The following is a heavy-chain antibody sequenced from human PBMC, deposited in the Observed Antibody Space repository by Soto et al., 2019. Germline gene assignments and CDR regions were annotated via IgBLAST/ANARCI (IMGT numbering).Heavy chain of an antibody. D-gene: IGHD6-13*01. CDR2: IWYDGSKK. Sequence: QVQLVESGGGVVQPGRSLRLSCAASGFTFSTYGMHWVRQAPGKGLEWVAIIWYDGSKKYYADSMKGRFTISRDNSKNTLYLQMTSLRAEDTAVYYCARAPYSRSSPSLDFYYFDYWGQGTLVTVSS. CDR3: ARAPYSRSSPSLDFYYFDY. V-gene: IGHV3-33*01. J-gene: IGHJ4*02. CDR1: GFTFSTYG.